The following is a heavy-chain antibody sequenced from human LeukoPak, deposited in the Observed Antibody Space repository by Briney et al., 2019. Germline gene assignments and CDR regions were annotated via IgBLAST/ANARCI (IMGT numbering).Heavy chain of an antibody. CDR1: GFTFSTYA. J-gene: IGHJ4*02. CDR2: ISSSGGTT. Sequence: GGSLRLSCAASGFTFSTYAVNWVRQAPGKGLEWVSAISSSGGTTYYADSVKGRFSISRDNSKNTLYLRMNSLRAEDTAIYYCAKGDVDSPMNFYHWGQGTLVTVSS. CDR3: AKGDVDSPMNFYH. V-gene: IGHV3-23*01. D-gene: IGHD5-12*01.